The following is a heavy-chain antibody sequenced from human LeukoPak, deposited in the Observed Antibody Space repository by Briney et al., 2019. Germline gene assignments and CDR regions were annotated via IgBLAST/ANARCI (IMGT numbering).Heavy chain of an antibody. CDR1: GYTFTSYG. CDR3: ARLRSLGTPYYFDY. Sequence: ASVKVSCKASGYTFTSYGISWVRQAPGQGLDWMGWISAYNGNTNYAQKLQGRVTMTTDTSTSTAYMELRSLRSDDTAVYYCARLRSLGTPYYFDYWGQGTLVTVSS. D-gene: IGHD7-27*01. CDR2: ISAYNGNT. J-gene: IGHJ4*02. V-gene: IGHV1-18*01.